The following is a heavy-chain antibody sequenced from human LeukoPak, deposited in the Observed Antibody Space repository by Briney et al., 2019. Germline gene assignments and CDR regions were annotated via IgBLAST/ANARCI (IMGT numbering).Heavy chain of an antibody. D-gene: IGHD3/OR15-3a*01. V-gene: IGHV3-11*01. J-gene: IGHJ4*02. CDR1: GFTLSDYY. CDR3: ARRRDFIDY. Sequence: GGSPRLSCAASGFTLSDYYMSWIRQAPGKGLEWVSYSSSSGSTIYYADSVKGRFAIPRDNAKNSLYLQMNSLRAEDTAVYYCARRRDFIDYWGQGTLVTVSS. CDR2: SSSSGSTI.